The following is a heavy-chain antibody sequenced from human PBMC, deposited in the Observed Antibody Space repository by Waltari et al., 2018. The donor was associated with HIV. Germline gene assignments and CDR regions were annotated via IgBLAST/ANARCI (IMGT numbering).Heavy chain of an antibody. D-gene: IGHD2-2*01. CDR3: ARLVVVPAAGFDP. Sequence: GYTFTSYAMHWVRQAPGQRLEWMGWINAGNGNTKYSQKFQGRVTITRDTSASTAYMELSSLRSEDTAVYYCARLVVVPAAGFDPWGQGTLVTVSS. V-gene: IGHV1-3*01. J-gene: IGHJ5*02. CDR2: INAGNGNT. CDR1: GYTFTSYA.